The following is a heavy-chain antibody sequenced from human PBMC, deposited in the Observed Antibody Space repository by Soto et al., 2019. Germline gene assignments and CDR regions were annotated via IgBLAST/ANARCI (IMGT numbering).Heavy chain of an antibody. D-gene: IGHD4-4*01. CDR1: WVSFSGYD. J-gene: IGHJ5*02. V-gene: IGHV4-34*01. Sequence: LLALSLTCAVYWVSFSGYDCIWIRQPPRKGLEWVGEINLSGSTNYNPGLKWPCTISVDTSKIQFSLKLSSVTAADTAVYYCASGGRCYSHICFDPRGQGTLVTVSS. CDR2: INLSGST. CDR3: ASGGRCYSHICFDP.